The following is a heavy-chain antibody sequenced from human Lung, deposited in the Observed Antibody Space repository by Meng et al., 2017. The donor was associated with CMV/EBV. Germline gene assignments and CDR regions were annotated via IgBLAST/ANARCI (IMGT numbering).Heavy chain of an antibody. Sequence: SCAASGFTFSTYWMSWVRQAPGKGLEWVANIKEDGSEKYYVDSVRGRFTISRDNAKNSLYLQMNSLRAEDTAVYYCARDRGIVYWGQATLVTVSS. V-gene: IGHV3-7*01. D-gene: IGHD3-10*01. CDR3: ARDRGIVY. CDR1: GFTFSTYW. CDR2: IKEDGSEK. J-gene: IGHJ4*02.